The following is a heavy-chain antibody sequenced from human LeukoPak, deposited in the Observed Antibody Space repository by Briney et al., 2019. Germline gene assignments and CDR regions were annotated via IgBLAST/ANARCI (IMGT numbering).Heavy chain of an antibody. V-gene: IGHV3-7*01. CDR2: IKEDGSEK. CDR1: GLTFSSHW. CDR3: ATYSGSRSFGY. Sequence: GGSLRLSCEASGLTFSSHWMSWVRQAPGKGLEWVANIKEDGSEKYYVDHVKGRFTISRDNAKNSLCLQMNSLRAEDTAMYYCATYSGSRSFGYWGQGSLVTVSS. D-gene: IGHD1-26*01. J-gene: IGHJ4*02.